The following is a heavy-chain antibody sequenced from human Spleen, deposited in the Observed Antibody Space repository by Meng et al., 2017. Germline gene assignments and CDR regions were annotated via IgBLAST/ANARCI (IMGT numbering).Heavy chain of an antibody. CDR2: IYYAGSS. V-gene: IGHV4-61*01. D-gene: IGHD6-19*01. CDR3: ARVTGVAVYYYYYAVDV. CDR1: GDSVSTTSYF. Sequence: SETLSLTCTVSGDSVSTTSYFWTWIRQPPGRGLECIGFIYYAGSSSYNPSLKSRVTISVDTSKNQFSLTLSSVTAADTAVYYCARVTGVAVYYYYYAVDVWGQGTTVTVSS. J-gene: IGHJ6*02.